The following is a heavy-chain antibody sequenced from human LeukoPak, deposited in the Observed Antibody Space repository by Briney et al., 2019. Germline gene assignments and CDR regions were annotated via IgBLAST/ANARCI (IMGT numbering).Heavy chain of an antibody. V-gene: IGHV1-69*04. CDR1: GGTFSSYA. Sequence: ASVKVSCKASGGTFSSYAISWVRQAPGQGLEWMGRIIPILGIANYAQKFQGRVTITADKSTSTAYMELSSLRSEDTAVYYCAYGDPTIAAAADYWGQGTLVTVSS. J-gene: IGHJ4*02. CDR2: IIPILGIA. D-gene: IGHD6-13*01. CDR3: AYGDPTIAAAADY.